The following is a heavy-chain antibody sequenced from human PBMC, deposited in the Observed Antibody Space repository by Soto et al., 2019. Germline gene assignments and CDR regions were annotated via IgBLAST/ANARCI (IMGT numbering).Heavy chain of an antibody. CDR1: GFTLSSSV. J-gene: IGHJ3*02. CDR3: AKEGHTSGRCGCFNI. Sequence: GGSLRLSCEASGFTLSSSVMHWVRQAPGKRLEWLSVISVDGRNDLHAGAVKGRFTIPRDISKNMVYLQMNDLRPDDTAMYFCAKEGHTSGRCGCFNIWGQGTMVTVSS. V-gene: IGHV3-30*18. CDR2: ISVDGRND. D-gene: IGHD6-19*01.